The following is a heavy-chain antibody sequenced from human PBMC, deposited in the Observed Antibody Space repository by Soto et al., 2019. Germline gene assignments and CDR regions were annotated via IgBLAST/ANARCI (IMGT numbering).Heavy chain of an antibody. CDR3: ARAGMIGTNLDY. CDR1: GGSISRYY. J-gene: IGHJ4*02. Sequence: SETLSLTCTVSGGSISRYYWSWIRQPPGKGLEWIGYIYYSGSTNYNPSLESRVTVSVDTSKNQFSLKLSSVTAADTAVYYCARAGMIGTNLDYWGQGTLVNVSS. D-gene: IGHD1-7*01. V-gene: IGHV4-59*01. CDR2: IYYSGST.